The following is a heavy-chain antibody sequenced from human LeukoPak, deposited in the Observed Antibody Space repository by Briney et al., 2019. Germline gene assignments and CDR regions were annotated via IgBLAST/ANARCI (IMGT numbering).Heavy chain of an antibody. Sequence: GASVKVSCKASGYTFTSYGISWVRQAPGQGLEWMGWISAYNGNTNYAQKLQGRVTMTTDTSTSTAYMELRSLRSDDTAVYYCAIRLYGDSYYYYYMDVWGKGTTVTVSS. D-gene: IGHD4-17*01. CDR2: ISAYNGNT. CDR1: GYTFTSYG. CDR3: AIRLYGDSYYYYYMDV. J-gene: IGHJ6*03. V-gene: IGHV1-18*01.